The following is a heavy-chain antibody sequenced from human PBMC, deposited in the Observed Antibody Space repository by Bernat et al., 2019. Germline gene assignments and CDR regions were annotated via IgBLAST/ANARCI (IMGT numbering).Heavy chain of an antibody. J-gene: IGHJ2*01. CDR2: IGTAGDT. V-gene: IGHV3-13*04. CDR3: ARGRRRDWYFDL. Sequence: EVRLVESGGGLVQPGGSLRLSCAASGFTFSSYDMHWVRQATGKGLEWVSAIGTAGDTYYPGSVKGRFTISRENAKNSLYLQMNSLRAGDTAVYYCARGRRRDWYFDLWGRGTLVTVSS. CDR1: GFTFSSYD.